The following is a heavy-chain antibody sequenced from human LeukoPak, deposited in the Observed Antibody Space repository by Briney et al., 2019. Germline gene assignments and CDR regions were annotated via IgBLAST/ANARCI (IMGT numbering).Heavy chain of an antibody. J-gene: IGHJ3*02. CDR3: ARNYCSSTSCGLGAFDI. D-gene: IGHD2-2*01. Sequence: GASVNVSCKASGGTFSSYAISWVRQAPGQGLEWVGGIIPIFGTANYAQKFQGRVTITTDESTSTAYMELSSLRSEDTAVYYCARNYCSSTSCGLGAFDIWGQGTMVTVSS. CDR1: GGTFSSYA. CDR2: IIPIFGTA. V-gene: IGHV1-69*05.